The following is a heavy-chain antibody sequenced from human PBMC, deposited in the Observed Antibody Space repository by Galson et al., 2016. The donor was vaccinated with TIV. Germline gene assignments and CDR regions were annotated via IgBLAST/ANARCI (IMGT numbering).Heavy chain of an antibody. CDR3: ARATPSVFGIIMTLDS. J-gene: IGHJ4*02. CDR1: GDSVSSNSAA. Sequence: CAISGDSVSSNSAAWNWLRQSPSRGLERLGRTFYRSKWYNDYAPSVKSRITINPDTSKNQFSLQLNSVTPEDTAVYYCARATPSVFGIIMTLDSWGQGTLVTGSS. CDR2: TFYRSKWYN. V-gene: IGHV6-1*01. D-gene: IGHD3-16*01.